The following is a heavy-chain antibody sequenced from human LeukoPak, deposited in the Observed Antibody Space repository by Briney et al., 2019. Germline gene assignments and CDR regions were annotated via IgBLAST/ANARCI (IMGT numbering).Heavy chain of an antibody. CDR2: IIPIFGTA. D-gene: IGHD2-8*01. V-gene: IGHV1-69*13. Sequence: SVKVSCKASGGTFSSYAISWVRQAPGQGLEWMGGIIPIFGTANYTQKFQGRVTITADESTSTAYMELSSLRSEDTAVYYCAREEGPYCTNGVCHNWFDPWGQGTLVTVSS. J-gene: IGHJ5*02. CDR1: GGTFSSYA. CDR3: AREEGPYCTNGVCHNWFDP.